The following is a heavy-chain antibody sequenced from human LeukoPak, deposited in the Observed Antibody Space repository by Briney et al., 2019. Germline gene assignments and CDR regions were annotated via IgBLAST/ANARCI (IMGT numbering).Heavy chain of an antibody. J-gene: IGHJ6*02. D-gene: IGHD5-18*01. V-gene: IGHV3-53*01. Sequence: GGSLRLSCAASGFTVSTNYMSWVRQAPGKGLEWVSVIYSGGTTNYADSVKGRFTVSRDNSKNTVYLQMNSLRAEDTAVYYCARGGYAHYYGMDVWGQGTTVTVSS. CDR2: IYSGGTT. CDR3: ARGGYAHYYGMDV. CDR1: GFTVSTNY.